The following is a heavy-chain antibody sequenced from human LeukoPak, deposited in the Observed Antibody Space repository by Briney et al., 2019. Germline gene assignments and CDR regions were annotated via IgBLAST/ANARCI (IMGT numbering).Heavy chain of an antibody. CDR1: GGSISSYY. V-gene: IGHV4-59*12. D-gene: IGHD3-22*01. CDR2: IYYSGST. Sequence: SETLSFTCTVSGGSISSYYWSWIRQPPGKGLEWIGYIYYSGSTNYNPSLKSRVTISVDTSKNQFSLKLSSVTAADTAVYYCARSKSYDSSGYYHFGDFDYWGQGTLVTVSS. CDR3: ARSKSYDSSGYYHFGDFDY. J-gene: IGHJ4*02.